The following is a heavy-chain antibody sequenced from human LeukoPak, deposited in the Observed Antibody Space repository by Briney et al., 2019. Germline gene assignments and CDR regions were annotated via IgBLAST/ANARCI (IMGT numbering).Heavy chain of an antibody. D-gene: IGHD2-2*01. CDR2: YDPEHEET. CDR1: GYSLTDLS. V-gene: IGHV1-24*01. Sequence: ASVKVSCKVSGYSLTDLSTHWVRQAPGKGLEWMGGYDPEHEETIYAQKFQGRVTMTEDTSSDTAYMELSSLRSEDTAVYYCITPLGYCSSASCRHGMDVWGQGTTVIVS. CDR3: ITPLGYCSSASCRHGMDV. J-gene: IGHJ6*02.